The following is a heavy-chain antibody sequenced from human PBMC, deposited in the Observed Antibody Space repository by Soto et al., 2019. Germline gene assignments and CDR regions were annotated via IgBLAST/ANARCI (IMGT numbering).Heavy chain of an antibody. J-gene: IGHJ6*02. CDR3: AKEGRHTQLWLTYQYDYDGMDV. CDR2: ISGSGGST. Sequence: EVQLLESGGGLVQPGGSLRLSCAASGVTFSSYAMSWVRQAPGKGLEWVSAISGSGGSTYYADSVKGRFTISRDNSKNTLYLPMNRLRAEDTAVYYCAKEGRHTQLWLTYQYDYDGMDVWGQGTTVTVSS. CDR1: GVTFSSYA. V-gene: IGHV3-23*01. D-gene: IGHD5-18*01.